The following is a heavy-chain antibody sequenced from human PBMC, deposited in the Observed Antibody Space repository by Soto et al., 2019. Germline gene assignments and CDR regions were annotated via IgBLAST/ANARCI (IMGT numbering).Heavy chain of an antibody. CDR1: GGTFSSYT. CDR2: IIPILGIA. D-gene: IGHD5-18*01. V-gene: IGHV1-69*08. J-gene: IGHJ4*02. Sequence: QVQLVQSGAEVKKPGSSVKVSCKASGGTFSSYTISWVRQAPGQGLEWMGRIIPILGIANYAQKFQGRVTXTXXKSTSTAYMELRSLRSEDTAVYYCARERDTAMVGYWGQGTLVTVSS. CDR3: ARERDTAMVGY.